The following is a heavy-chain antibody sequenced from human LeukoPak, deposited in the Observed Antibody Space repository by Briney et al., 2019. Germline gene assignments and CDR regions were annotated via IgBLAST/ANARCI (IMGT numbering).Heavy chain of an antibody. CDR3: ARGLVGYYAMDV. Sequence: GGSLRLFCAPSEFTFRSYEMNWLRHAPGKGVEWISYISNSDTTIDYADSVKGRFTITRDNAKNSLYLQMNSMRVEDTAVYYCARGLVGYYAMDVWGQGTTVTVSS. V-gene: IGHV3-48*03. D-gene: IGHD3-10*01. CDR1: EFTFRSYE. J-gene: IGHJ6*02. CDR2: ISNSDTTI.